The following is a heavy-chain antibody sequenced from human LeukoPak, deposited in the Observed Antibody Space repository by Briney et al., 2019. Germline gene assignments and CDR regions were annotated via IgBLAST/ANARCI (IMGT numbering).Heavy chain of an antibody. Sequence: VASVKVSCKASGYTFTGYYMHWVRQAPGQGLEWMGWINPNSGGTNYAQKFQSRVTMTRDTSISTAYMELSRLRSDDTAVYYCAKSRIVGAHCLDYWGQGALVTVSS. D-gene: IGHD1-26*01. CDR2: INPNSGGT. V-gene: IGHV1-2*02. CDR1: GYTFTGYY. J-gene: IGHJ4*02. CDR3: AKSRIVGAHCLDY.